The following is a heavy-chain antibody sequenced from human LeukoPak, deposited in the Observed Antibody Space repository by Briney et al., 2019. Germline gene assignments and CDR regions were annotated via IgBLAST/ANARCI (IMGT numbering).Heavy chain of an antibody. CDR2: IYYSGIT. Sequence: SETLSLTCTVSGDSISSYYWSWIRQPPGKGLEWIAYIYYSGITNYNPSLKSRVTISVDTSKNQFSLKLSSVTAADTAVYYCARGRGVSLPNYYYYGMDVWGQGTTVTVSS. J-gene: IGHJ6*02. V-gene: IGHV4-59*01. CDR3: ARGRGVSLPNYYYYGMDV. CDR1: GDSISSYY.